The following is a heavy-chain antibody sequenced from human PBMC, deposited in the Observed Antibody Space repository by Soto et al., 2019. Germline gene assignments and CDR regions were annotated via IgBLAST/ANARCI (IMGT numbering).Heavy chain of an antibody. CDR2: IYYSGST. CDR3: ARTNYGSGSYYYYFDY. CDR1: GGSISSYY. Sequence: SETLSLTCTVSGGSISSYYWSWIRQPPGKGLEWIGYIYYSGSTNYNPSLKSRVTISVDTSKNQFSLKLSSVTAADTAVYYCARTNYGSGSYYYYFDYWGHGTLVTVSS. V-gene: IGHV4-59*08. D-gene: IGHD3-10*01. J-gene: IGHJ4*01.